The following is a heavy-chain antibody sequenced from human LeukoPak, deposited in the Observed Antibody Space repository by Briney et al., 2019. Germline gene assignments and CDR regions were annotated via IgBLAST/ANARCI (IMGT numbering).Heavy chain of an antibody. CDR3: ATGPTGFSSSWTGF. V-gene: IGHV3-15*01. D-gene: IGHD6-13*01. J-gene: IGHJ4*02. Sequence: GGSLRLSCAASGFTFSNAWMSWVRQAPGKGLEWVGRIKSKTGSGTTDYAAPVKGRFTISRDDSKTTLYLQMNSLKTEDTAVYYCATGPTGFSSSWTGFWGQGTLVTVSS. CDR1: GFTFSNAW. CDR2: IKSKTGSGTT.